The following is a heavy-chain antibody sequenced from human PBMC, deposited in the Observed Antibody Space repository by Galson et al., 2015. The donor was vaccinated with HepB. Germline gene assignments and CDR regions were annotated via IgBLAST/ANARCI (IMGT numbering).Heavy chain of an antibody. D-gene: IGHD1-1*01. CDR2: ISSGSTYT. CDR1: GFTFSDYY. CDR3: ARDQDPTGFSDAFDF. Sequence: SLRLSCAASGFTFSDYYMTWIRQAPGRGLECISYISSGSTYTNYADSVKGRFTVSRDDAKNSLYLQMNSLRDEDTAVYYCARDQDPTGFSDAFDFWGQGTMVTVSS. J-gene: IGHJ3*01. V-gene: IGHV3-11*05.